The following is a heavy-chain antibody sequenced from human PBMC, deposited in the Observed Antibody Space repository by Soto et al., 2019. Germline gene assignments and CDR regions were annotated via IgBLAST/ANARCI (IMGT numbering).Heavy chain of an antibody. V-gene: IGHV3-48*03. CDR1: GGTFSSYE. D-gene: IGHD6-19*01. J-gene: IGHJ6*02. Sequence: GGALRLSCAASGGTFSSYEMKLVRPAPGKGLGWVSYISSSGSTIYYADSVKGRFTISRDNAKNSLYLQMNSLRAEDTAVFYCARDSPVAGYYYYGMDVWGQGTTVTVSS. CDR3: ARDSPVAGYYYYGMDV. CDR2: ISSSGSTI.